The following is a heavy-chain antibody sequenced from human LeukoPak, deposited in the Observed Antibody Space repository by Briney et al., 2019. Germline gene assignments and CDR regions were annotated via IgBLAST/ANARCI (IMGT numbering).Heavy chain of an antibody. CDR3: ARGLTVVARFDY. D-gene: IGHD5-12*01. J-gene: IGHJ4*02. CDR2: ISYDGSNK. CDR1: GFTFSSYA. Sequence: GGSLRLSCAASGFTFSSYAMHWVRQAPGKGLEWVAVISYDGSNKYYADSVKGRFTISRDSSKNTLYLQMNSLRAEDTAVYYCARGLTVVARFDYWGQGTLVTVSS. V-gene: IGHV3-30-3*01.